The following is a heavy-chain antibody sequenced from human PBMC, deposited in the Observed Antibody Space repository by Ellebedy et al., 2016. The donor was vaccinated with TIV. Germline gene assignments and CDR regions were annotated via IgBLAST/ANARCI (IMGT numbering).Heavy chain of an antibody. J-gene: IGHJ4*02. CDR2: ISWNSGSI. V-gene: IGHV3-9*01. CDR1: GFTFDDYA. CDR3: AREKV. D-gene: IGHD1-26*01. Sequence: GGSLRLSXAASGFTFDDYAMHWVRQAPGKGLEWVSGISWNSGSIGYADSVKGRFSLSRDNAKNLLYLQMNSLRAEDTAVYYCAREKVWGQGTLVTVSS.